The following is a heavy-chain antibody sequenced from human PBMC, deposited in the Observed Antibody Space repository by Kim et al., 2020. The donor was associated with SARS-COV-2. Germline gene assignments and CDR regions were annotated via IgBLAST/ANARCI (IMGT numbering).Heavy chain of an antibody. V-gene: IGHV4-34*01. CDR3: ARGQFPVWGSFRPQPADY. CDR1: GGSFSGYY. D-gene: IGHD3-16*02. Sequence: SETLSLTCAVYGGSFSGYYWSWIRQPPGKGLEWIGEIDHSGSTNYNPSLKSRVTISVDTSKNQFSLKLNSVTAADTAVYYCARGQFPVWGSFRPQPADYWGQGTLVTVSS. CDR2: IDHSGST. J-gene: IGHJ4*02.